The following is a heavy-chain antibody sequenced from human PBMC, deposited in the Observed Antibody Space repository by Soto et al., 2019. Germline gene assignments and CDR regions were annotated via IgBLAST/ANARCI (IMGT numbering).Heavy chain of an antibody. V-gene: IGHV4-4*02. CDR3: ARSNWNYVRTLDY. J-gene: IGHJ4*02. CDR2: IDHSGHT. CDR1: SVSVSGSYW. Sequence: QVQIQESGPGLVKPSGTLSLACSVSSVSVSGSYWCTWVRQPPGKGLEWIGEIDHSGHTNYNPSLKSRVTMSLDNSKNQFSLNLRSVTAADTAVYSCARSNWNYVRTLDYWGQGTQVIVSS. D-gene: IGHD1-7*01.